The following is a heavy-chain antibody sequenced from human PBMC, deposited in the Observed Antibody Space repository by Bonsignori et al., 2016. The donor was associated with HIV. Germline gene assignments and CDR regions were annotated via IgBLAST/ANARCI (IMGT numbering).Heavy chain of an antibody. CDR2: IYSGGSST. D-gene: IGHD6-6*01. J-gene: IGHJ4*02. V-gene: IGHV3-23*03. CDR3: ASFSSGY. Sequence: GGSLRLSCEASGFTFSSYAMSWVRQAPGKGLEWVSVIYSGGSSTYYADSVKGRFTISRDNSKSTLYLQMDSLRAEDTAVYYCASFSSGYWGQGTLVTVSS. CDR1: GFTFSSYA.